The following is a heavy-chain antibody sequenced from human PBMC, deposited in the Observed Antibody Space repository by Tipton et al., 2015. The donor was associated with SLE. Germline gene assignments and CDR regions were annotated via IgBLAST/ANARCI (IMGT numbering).Heavy chain of an antibody. CDR1: GGSISSSNW. D-gene: IGHD5-18*01. CDR3: ARQVDTEAVGSWNFAF. V-gene: IGHV4-4*02. J-gene: IGHJ2*01. Sequence: TLSLTCAVSGGSISSSNWWSWVRQPPGKGLEWIGEIYHSGSTNYNPSLKSRVTISVDKSKNRFSVKLSSVTAADTAVYYCARQVDTEAVGSWNFAFWGRGTLVTVSS. CDR2: IYHSGST.